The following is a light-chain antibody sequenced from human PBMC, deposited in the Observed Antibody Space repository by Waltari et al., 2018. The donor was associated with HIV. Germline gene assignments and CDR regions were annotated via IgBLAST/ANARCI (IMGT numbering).Light chain of an antibody. CDR3: QQSSSSPPT. V-gene: IGKV1-39*01. J-gene: IGKJ2*01. Sequence: DIQMTQSPSSLSASVGDRVTIICRASQSIGNYLNWYHQKSGTAPELLIYAASSLQSGVPSSFSGSGSGTDFTLTITSLQPEDFATYYCQQSSSSPPTFSQGTKVEI. CDR2: AAS. CDR1: QSIGNY.